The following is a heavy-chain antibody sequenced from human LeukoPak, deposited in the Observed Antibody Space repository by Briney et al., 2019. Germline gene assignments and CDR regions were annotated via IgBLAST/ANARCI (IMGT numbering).Heavy chain of an antibody. CDR1: GFTFSGYA. V-gene: IGHV3-23*01. D-gene: IGHD1-14*01. J-gene: IGHJ3*02. Sequence: GGSLRLSCAASGFTFSGYAMSWVRQAPGKGLEWVSAISGSGGSTYYADSVKGRFTISRDNSKNTLYLQMNSLRAEDTAVYYCAKDKEPTIDAFDIWGQGTMVTVSS. CDR2: ISGSGGST. CDR3: AKDKEPTIDAFDI.